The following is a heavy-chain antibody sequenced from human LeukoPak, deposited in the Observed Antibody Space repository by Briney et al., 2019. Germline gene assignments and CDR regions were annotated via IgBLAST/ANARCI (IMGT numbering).Heavy chain of an antibody. CDR1: GFIFTDYD. J-gene: IGHJ4*02. CDR3: VRTNGGTYYDY. Sequence: PGGSLRLSCAASGFIFTDYDLHWVHQPPGKGLEWVSVFGIAGDTYYADSVKGRFTISRDVAKNSLYLQMNNLRAGDTAVYYCVRTNGGTYYDYWGQGTLVTFSS. CDR2: FGIAGDT. V-gene: IGHV3-13*01. D-gene: IGHD1-26*01.